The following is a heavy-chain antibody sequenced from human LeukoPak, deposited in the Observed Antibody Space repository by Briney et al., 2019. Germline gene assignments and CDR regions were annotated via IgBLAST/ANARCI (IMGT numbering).Heavy chain of an antibody. CDR2: ISSSSSYI. D-gene: IGHD1-26*01. V-gene: IGHV3-21*01. Sequence: PGGSLRLSCAASGFTFSSYSMNWVRQAPGKGLEWVSSISSSSSYIYYADSVKGRFTISRDNAKNSLYLQMNSLRAEDTAVYYCARDGGSWGLPGWFDYWGQGTLVTVSS. CDR1: GFTFSSYS. CDR3: ARDGGSWGLPGWFDY. J-gene: IGHJ4*02.